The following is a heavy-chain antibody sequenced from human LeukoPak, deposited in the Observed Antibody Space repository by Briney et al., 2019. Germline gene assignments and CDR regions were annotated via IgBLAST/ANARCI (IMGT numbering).Heavy chain of an antibody. Sequence: PSGTLSLTCTVSGGSISGYYWCWMRQPPGKGLEGIGYIYYSGSTNYNPSLKSRVTMSVDTSENQFSLKLNSVTAADTAVYYCARYDSSGLDYGGQGTLVTVS. V-gene: IGHV4-59*08. CDR2: IYYSGST. J-gene: IGHJ4*02. CDR3: ARYDSSGLDY. D-gene: IGHD3-22*01. CDR1: GGSISGYY.